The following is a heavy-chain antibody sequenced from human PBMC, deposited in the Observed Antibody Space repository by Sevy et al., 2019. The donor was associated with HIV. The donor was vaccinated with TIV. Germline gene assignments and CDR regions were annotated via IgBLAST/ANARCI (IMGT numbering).Heavy chain of an antibody. CDR2: FWYDGRTE. Sequence: GGSLRLSCVASGFTFRSFSMHWVRQAPGKGLEWVAEFWYDGRTEGYADSVQGRFTISRDNSKKTWYLQMNSLRDEDKAIYYCARGAARVIVPTAGFDSWGQGTLVTVSP. D-gene: IGHD1-1*01. J-gene: IGHJ5*01. V-gene: IGHV3-33*01. CDR3: ARGAARVIVPTAGFDS. CDR1: GFTFRSFS.